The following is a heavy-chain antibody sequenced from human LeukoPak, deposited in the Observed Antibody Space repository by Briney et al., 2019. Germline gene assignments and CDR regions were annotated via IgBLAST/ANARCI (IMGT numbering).Heavy chain of an antibody. Sequence: GGSLRLSCAASGFIVSSNYMSWVRQAPGKGLEWVSVIYSGGSTYYADSVKGRFTISRDNSKNTLYLQMNSLRAEDTAVYYCASSGIDYDFWSGTRWYYFDYRGQGTLVTVSS. CDR1: GFIVSSNY. CDR3: ASSGIDYDFWSGTRWYYFDY. J-gene: IGHJ4*02. D-gene: IGHD3-3*01. CDR2: IYSGGST. V-gene: IGHV3-53*01.